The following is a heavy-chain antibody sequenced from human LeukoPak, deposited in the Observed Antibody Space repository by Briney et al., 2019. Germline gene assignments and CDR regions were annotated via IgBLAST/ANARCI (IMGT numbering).Heavy chain of an antibody. D-gene: IGHD1-26*01. J-gene: IGHJ3*02. CDR3: AEVGATTPGAFDI. V-gene: IGHV4-4*07. CDR2: IYTSGST. CDR1: GGSISSYY. Sequence: SETQSLTCTVSGGSISSYYWSWIRQPAGKGLEWIGRIYTSGSTNYNPSLKSRVTMSVDTSKNQFSLKLSSVTAADTAVYYCAEVGATTPGAFDIWGQGTMVTVSS.